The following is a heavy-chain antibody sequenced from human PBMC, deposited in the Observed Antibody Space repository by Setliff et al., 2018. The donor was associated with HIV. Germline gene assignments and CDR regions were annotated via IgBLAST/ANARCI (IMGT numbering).Heavy chain of an antibody. J-gene: IGHJ4*02. CDR1: GYTFTNYF. CDR3: ATVRIVGATEFDY. Sequence: ASVKVSCKASGYTFTNYFMHWVRQAPGEGLEWVGRVDPEDGETRYAMKFRGSVTISAGTSTDTTYLSLTSLRSQDTAVYYCATVRIVGATEFDYWGQGTVVTV. D-gene: IGHD1-26*01. V-gene: IGHV1-69-2*01. CDR2: VDPEDGET.